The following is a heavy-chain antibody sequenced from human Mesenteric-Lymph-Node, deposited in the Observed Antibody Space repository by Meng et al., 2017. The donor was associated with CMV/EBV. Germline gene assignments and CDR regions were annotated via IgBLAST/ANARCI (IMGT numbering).Heavy chain of an antibody. J-gene: IGHJ4*02. CDR2: IYIGDTT. V-gene: IGHV3-66*02. CDR1: GFTARDNY. CDR3: ARTVYINYWEYFFDS. D-gene: IGHD4-11*01. Sequence: GESLKISCEVSGFTARDNYISWVRQAPGKGLEWVSVIYIGDTTHYAESVKGRFNIFRDDSKNSFHLQITSLRQEDTAVYYCARTVYINYWEYFFDSWGQGTLVTVSS.